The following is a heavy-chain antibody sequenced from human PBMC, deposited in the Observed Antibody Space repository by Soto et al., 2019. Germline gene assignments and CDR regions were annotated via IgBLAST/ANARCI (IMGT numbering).Heavy chain of an antibody. CDR3: ARLPWFGELFRGFDY. J-gene: IGHJ4*02. D-gene: IGHD3-10*01. CDR1: GGSISSYY. V-gene: IGHV4-59*08. Sequence: QVQLQESGPGLVKPSETLSLTCTVSGGSISSYYWSWIRQPPGKGLEWIGYIYYSGSTNYNPSLKSRVTISVDTSKNQFSLKLSSVTAADTAVYYCARLPWFGELFRGFDYWGQGTLVTVSS. CDR2: IYYSGST.